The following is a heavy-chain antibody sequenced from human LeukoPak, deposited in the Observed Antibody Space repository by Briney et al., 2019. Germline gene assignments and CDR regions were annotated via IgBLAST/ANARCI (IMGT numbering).Heavy chain of an antibody. CDR3: ARDDGDDNWYFDL. CDR2: INPSGGST. D-gene: IGHD4-17*01. V-gene: IGHV1-46*01. Sequence: ASVNVSFKASGYTFTSYYMHWVRQAPGQGLEWMGIINPSGGSTSYAQKFQGRVTMTRDTSTSTVYMELSSLRSEDTAVYYCARDDGDDNWYFDLWGRGTLVTVSS. J-gene: IGHJ2*01. CDR1: GYTFTSYY.